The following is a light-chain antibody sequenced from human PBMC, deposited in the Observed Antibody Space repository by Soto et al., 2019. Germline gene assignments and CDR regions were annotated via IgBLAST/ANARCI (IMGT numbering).Light chain of an antibody. J-gene: IGLJ2*01. CDR2: SNN. V-gene: IGLV1-44*01. CDR3: ATWDDSLNVV. Sequence: QSVLTQPPSASGTPGQRVTISCSGSSSNIGSNTVNWYQQLPGTAPKLLIYSNNQWPSGVPDRFSGSKSGTSASLAISGLQSEDEADYYCATWDDSLNVVFGGGTKVTVL. CDR1: SSNIGSNT.